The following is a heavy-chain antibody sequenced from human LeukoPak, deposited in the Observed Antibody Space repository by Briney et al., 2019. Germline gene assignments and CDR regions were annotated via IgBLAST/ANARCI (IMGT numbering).Heavy chain of an antibody. CDR1: GGSISSSSYY. V-gene: IGHV4-39*07. J-gene: IGHJ5*02. D-gene: IGHD3-16*01. CDR3: ARDLGPGLFDP. Sequence: SETLSLTCAVSGGSISSSSYYWGWIRQPPGKGLEWIGSIYYSGSTYYNPSLKSRVTTSVDTSKNQFSLKLSSVTAADTAVYYCARDLGPGLFDPWGQGTLVTVSS. CDR2: IYYSGST.